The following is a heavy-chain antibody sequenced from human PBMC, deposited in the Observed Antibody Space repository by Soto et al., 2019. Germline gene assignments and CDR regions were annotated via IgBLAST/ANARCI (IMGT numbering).Heavy chain of an antibody. D-gene: IGHD2-2*01. V-gene: IGHV3-7*03. CDR1: GFTFSSYL. CDR2: IKQDGSEK. Sequence: GGSLRLSCAASGFTFSSYLMSWVRQAPGKGLEWVANIKQDGSEKYYVDSVKGRFTISRDNAKNSLYLQMNSLRAEDAAVYYCAREGYCSSTSCYQIDYWGQGTLVTVSS. CDR3: AREGYCSSTSCYQIDY. J-gene: IGHJ4*02.